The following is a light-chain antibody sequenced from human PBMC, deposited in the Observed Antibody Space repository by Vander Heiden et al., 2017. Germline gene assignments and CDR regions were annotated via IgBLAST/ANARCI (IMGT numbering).Light chain of an antibody. CDR2: AAS. CDR1: QGISSY. V-gene: IGKV1D-8*01. J-gene: IGKJ1*01. CDR3: QQDA. Sequence: VIWMTQSPSLLTASTGDCVTISCRMSQGISSYLAWYQQNPGKAPELLINAASTMQSGVPSKFSGGGSGTDFTVTISCLQSEDIGTYYCQQDAFGQGTKVEIK.